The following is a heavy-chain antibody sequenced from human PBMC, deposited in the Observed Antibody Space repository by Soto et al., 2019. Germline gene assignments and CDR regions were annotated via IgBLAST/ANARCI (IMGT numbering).Heavy chain of an antibody. Sequence: QVQLVESGGGVVQPGRSLRLSCAASGFTFSSYAMHWVRQAPGKGREWVAVISYDGSNKYYADSVKGRFTISSDNSKNTLYLQMNSLRAEDTAVYYCARDPLWGTAMVLWYFELWGRGTLVTVSS. CDR1: GFTFSSYA. V-gene: IGHV3-30-3*01. CDR3: ARDPLWGTAMVLWYFEL. J-gene: IGHJ2*01. D-gene: IGHD5-18*01. CDR2: ISYDGSNK.